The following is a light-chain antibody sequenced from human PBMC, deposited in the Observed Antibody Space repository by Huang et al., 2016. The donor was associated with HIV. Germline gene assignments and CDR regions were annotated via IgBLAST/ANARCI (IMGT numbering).Light chain of an antibody. CDR3: MQALQRLT. J-gene: IGKJ4*01. CDR2: LGA. Sequence: DIVMTQSPLSLPVTPGEPASISCRSSQSLLHSNGYKYLDWYLQKPGQSPQLLIYLGASRASGGPDRFSGSGSGTDFTLKISRVEAEYVGVYYCMQALQRLTFGGGTKVEIK. V-gene: IGKV2-28*01. CDR1: QSLLHSNGYKY.